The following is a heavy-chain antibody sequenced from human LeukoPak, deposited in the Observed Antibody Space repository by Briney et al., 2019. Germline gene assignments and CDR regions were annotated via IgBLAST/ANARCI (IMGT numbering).Heavy chain of an antibody. CDR1: GYTFTGYY. CDR3: ARDLFGYDFWSGYSGYFDY. D-gene: IGHD3-3*01. J-gene: IGHJ4*02. CDR2: INPNSGGT. Sequence: GASVKVSCKASGYTFTGYYMHWVRQAPGQGLEWMGWINPNSGGTNYAQKFQGRVTMTRDTSISTDYMELSRLRSDDTAVYYCARDLFGYDFWSGYSGYFDYWGQGTLVTVSS. V-gene: IGHV1-2*02.